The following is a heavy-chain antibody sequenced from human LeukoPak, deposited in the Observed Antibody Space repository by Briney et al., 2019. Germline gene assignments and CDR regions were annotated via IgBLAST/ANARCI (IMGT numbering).Heavy chain of an antibody. J-gene: IGHJ5*02. CDR1: DYSISSGYY. D-gene: IGHD5-18*01. V-gene: IGHV4-38-2*01. Sequence: SETLSLTCAVSDYSISSGYYWGWIRPPPGRGLEWIGSINHSGSTYYNPSLKSRVTISVDTSKNEFSLKVNSVTAADTAVYFCARQDTAMVRGWFDPWGQGTLVIVSS. CDR3: ARQDTAMVRGWFDP. CDR2: INHSGST.